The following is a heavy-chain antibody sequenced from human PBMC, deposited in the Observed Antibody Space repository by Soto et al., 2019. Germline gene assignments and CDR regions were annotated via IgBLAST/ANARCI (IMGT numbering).Heavy chain of an antibody. CDR3: ARVGYSSSS. CDR2: IIPIFGTA. V-gene: IGHV1-69*13. J-gene: IGHJ5*02. D-gene: IGHD6-6*01. CDR1: GGPFSSYA. Sequence: SVKVYFKAAGGPFSSYAISLVRQAPGQGLEWMGGIIPIFGTANYAQKFQVRVTITADESTSTAYMELSSLRSEDTAVYYCARVGYSSSSWGQGTMVTVSS.